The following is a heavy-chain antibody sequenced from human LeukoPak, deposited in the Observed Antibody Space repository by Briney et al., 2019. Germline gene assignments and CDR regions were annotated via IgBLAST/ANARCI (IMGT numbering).Heavy chain of an antibody. CDR3: AKGSSNWLDHYYFDF. CDR1: GFTFSSYA. CDR2: ISDSGGST. D-gene: IGHD6-13*01. Sequence: GGSLRLSCAASGFTFSSYAVSWVRQAPGKGLAWVSAISDSGGSTQYADSVKGRFTISRDNSKNTLYLQMISLRVEDTAVYYCAKGSSNWLDHYYFDFWGQGTLVTVSS. V-gene: IGHV3-23*01. J-gene: IGHJ4*02.